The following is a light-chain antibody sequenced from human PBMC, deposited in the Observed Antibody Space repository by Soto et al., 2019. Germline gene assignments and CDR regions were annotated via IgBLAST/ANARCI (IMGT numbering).Light chain of an antibody. CDR1: QSISSS. J-gene: IGKJ1*01. CDR3: QQSYSTLWT. V-gene: IGKV1-39*01. CDR2: GAS. Sequence: DIQITQSPSSLSASVGDRVTVTCRASQSISSSLNLYQQKPGKAPNLLIHGASRLQSGVPSRLSGTGSGTEFTISISGLQPEDFATYYSQQSYSTLWTFGQGTKVQI.